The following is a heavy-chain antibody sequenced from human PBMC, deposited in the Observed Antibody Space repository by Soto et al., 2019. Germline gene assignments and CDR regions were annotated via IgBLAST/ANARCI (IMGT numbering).Heavy chain of an antibody. V-gene: IGHV4-34*01. CDR1: GGTIRGYY. Sequence: SETLSLTCGAYGGTIRGYYLNWIRQSPGKGLEWIGDINDNGGTNYNPSLKSRVTTSLDTSKKQVSLMVSSVTAADTAVYYCARGRYSYETIYYKFYFSALDVWGQGTTVTVSS. D-gene: IGHD3-10*01. J-gene: IGHJ6*02. CDR3: ARGRYSYETIYYKFYFSALDV. CDR2: INDNGGT.